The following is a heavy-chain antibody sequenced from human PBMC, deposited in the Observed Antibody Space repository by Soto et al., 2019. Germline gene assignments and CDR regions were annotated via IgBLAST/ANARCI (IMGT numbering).Heavy chain of an antibody. Sequence: SETLSLTCAVYGGSFSGYYWSWIRQPPGKGLEWIGEINHSGSTNYNPSLKSRVTISVDTSKNQFSLKLSSVTAADTAVYYCARGRLVRGVNRLYGMDVWGQGTTVTVSS. CDR1: GGSFSGYY. CDR3: ARGRLVRGVNRLYGMDV. J-gene: IGHJ6*02. CDR2: INHSGST. D-gene: IGHD3-10*01. V-gene: IGHV4-34*01.